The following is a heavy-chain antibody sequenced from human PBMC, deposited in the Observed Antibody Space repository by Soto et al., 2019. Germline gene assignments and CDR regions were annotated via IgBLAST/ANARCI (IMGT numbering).Heavy chain of an antibody. J-gene: IGHJ6*02. CDR1: GGSISSGDYY. CDR2: IYYSGST. D-gene: IGHD2-8*01. Sequence: SETMSLTCSVSGGSISSGDYYWSWVRQHPGKGLEWIGYIYYSGSTYYNPSLKSRVTISVDTSKNQFSLKLSSVTAADTAVYYCARDTNGVNYYYGMDVWGQGTTVTVSS. CDR3: ARDTNGVNYYYGMDV. V-gene: IGHV4-31*03.